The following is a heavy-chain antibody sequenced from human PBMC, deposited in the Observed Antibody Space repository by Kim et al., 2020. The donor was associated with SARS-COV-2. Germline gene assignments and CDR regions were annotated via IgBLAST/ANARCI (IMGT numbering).Heavy chain of an antibody. CDR3: AREVPAAASYGDY. J-gene: IGHJ4*02. Sequence: YAQCFTGRFVFSLDTSVSTAYLQISSLKAEDTAVYYCAREVPAAASYGDYWGQGTLVTVSS. D-gene: IGHD2-2*01. V-gene: IGHV7-4-1*02.